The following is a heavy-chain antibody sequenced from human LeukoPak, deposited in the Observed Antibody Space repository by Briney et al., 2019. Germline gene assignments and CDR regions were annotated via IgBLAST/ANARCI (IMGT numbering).Heavy chain of an antibody. Sequence: GGSLRLSCAASGFTFSSYGMHWVRQAPGKGLEWVAFIRYDGSNKYYADSVKGRFTISRDNSKNTLYLQMNSLRAEDTAVYYCAKEEGELERRFTHLYYWGQGTLVTVSS. D-gene: IGHD1-1*01. CDR3: AKEEGELERRFTHLYY. CDR2: IRYDGSNK. V-gene: IGHV3-30*02. J-gene: IGHJ4*02. CDR1: GFTFSSYG.